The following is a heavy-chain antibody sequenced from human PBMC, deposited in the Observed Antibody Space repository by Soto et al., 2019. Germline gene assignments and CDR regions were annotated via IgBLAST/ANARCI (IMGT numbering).Heavy chain of an antibody. D-gene: IGHD3-3*01. V-gene: IGHV4-59*01. J-gene: IGHJ6*03. CDR3: ARELYDFWSGYYYYYMDV. Sequence: SETLSLTCTVSGGSISSYYWSWIRQPPGKGLEWIGYIYYSGSTNYNPSLKSRVTISVDTSKNQFSLKLSSVTAADTAVYYCARELYDFWSGYYYYYMDVWGKWTTVTVSS. CDR1: GGSISSYY. CDR2: IYYSGST.